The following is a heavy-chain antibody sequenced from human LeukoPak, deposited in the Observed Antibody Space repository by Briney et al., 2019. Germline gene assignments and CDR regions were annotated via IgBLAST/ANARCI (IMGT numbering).Heavy chain of an antibody. D-gene: IGHD3-10*01. CDR3: ARGRDYYY. J-gene: IGHJ4*02. CDR1: GGSFSGYY. V-gene: IGHV4-34*01. CDR2: INHSGST. Sequence: PSETLSLTCAVYGGSFSGYYWSWIRQPPGKGLEWIGEINHSGSTNYNPSLKSRVTISVDTSKNQFSLKLSSVTAADTAVYYCARGRDYYYWGQGTLVTVSS.